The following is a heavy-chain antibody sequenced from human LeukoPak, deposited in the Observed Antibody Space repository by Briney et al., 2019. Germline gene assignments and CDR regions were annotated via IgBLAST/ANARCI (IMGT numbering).Heavy chain of an antibody. V-gene: IGHV3-33*01. CDR1: GFTFRSYG. Sequence: PGGSLRLSCAASGFTFRSYGMHWVRQAPGKGLEWVAVIWYDGSSKYYADSVKGRFTISRDNSKNTLYLQMNSLRAEDTAVYYCARGEYYYDSSGYTSVDYWGQGTLVTVSS. CDR3: ARGEYYYDSSGYTSVDY. CDR2: IWYDGSSK. J-gene: IGHJ4*02. D-gene: IGHD3-22*01.